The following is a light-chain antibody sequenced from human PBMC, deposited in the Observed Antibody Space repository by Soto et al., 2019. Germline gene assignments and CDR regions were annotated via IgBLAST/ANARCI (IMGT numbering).Light chain of an antibody. CDR3: LQYYTYPRT. V-gene: IGKV1-16*02. Sequence: DIQMTQSPSSLSASVGDRVTITCRASQGINNYVAWFQQKPGKAPESLIYAASRLQSGVPSKFSGSRSGTDFTLTISSLQPEDFATYYCLQYYTYPRTFGQGTKVEIK. J-gene: IGKJ1*01. CDR2: AAS. CDR1: QGINNY.